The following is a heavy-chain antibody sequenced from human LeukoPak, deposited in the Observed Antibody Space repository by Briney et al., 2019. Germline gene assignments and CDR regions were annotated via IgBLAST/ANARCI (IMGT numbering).Heavy chain of an antibody. D-gene: IGHD4-17*01. J-gene: IGHJ4*02. CDR3: VRVGSAYGDPLEFDF. CDR2: TSGHNGNT. V-gene: IGHV1-18*01. Sequence: ASVKVSCKASGYSFNKFGISWVRQAPGRGLEWMGWTSGHNGNTDSAQKLQDRVTMTTDNSMSTAYLELRSLRSDDTAVYFCVRVGSAYGDPLEFDFWGQGTLVTVSS. CDR1: GYSFNKFG.